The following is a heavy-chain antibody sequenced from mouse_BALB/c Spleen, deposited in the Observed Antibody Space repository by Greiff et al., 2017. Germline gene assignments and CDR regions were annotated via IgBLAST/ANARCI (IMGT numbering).Heavy chain of an antibody. CDR3: ARDGYSAWFAY. CDR1: GFTFSSFG. J-gene: IGHJ3*01. V-gene: IGHV5-17*02. D-gene: IGHD2-3*01. CDR2: ISSGSSTI. Sequence: DVMLVESGGGLVQPGGSRKLSCAASGFTFSSFGMHWVRQAPEKGLEWVAYISSGSSTIYYADTVKGRFTISRDNPKNTLFLQMTSLRSEDTAMYYCARDGYSAWFAYWGQGTLVTVSA.